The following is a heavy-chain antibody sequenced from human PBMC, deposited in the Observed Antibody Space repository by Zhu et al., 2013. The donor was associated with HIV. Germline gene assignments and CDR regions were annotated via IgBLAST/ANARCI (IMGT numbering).Heavy chain of an antibody. V-gene: IGHV1-69*06. D-gene: IGHD2-21*01. J-gene: IGHJ6*02. CDR2: IIPGGGTA. CDR1: GGTFSSYA. CDR3: SRAQYGGNSGYNYYYGMDL. Sequence: QVQLVQSGAEVKKPGSSVKVSCKASGGTFSSYAINWVRRAPGQGLEWMGGIIPGGGTANYAPRFQGRVTINADISTRTAYMDLTRLRSDDTAVYYCSRAQYGGNSGYNYYYGMDLWGQGTTVTVSS.